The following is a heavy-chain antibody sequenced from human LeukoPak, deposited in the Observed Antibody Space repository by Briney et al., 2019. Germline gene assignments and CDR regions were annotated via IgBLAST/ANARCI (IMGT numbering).Heavy chain of an antibody. V-gene: IGHV3-7*01. CDR3: AREYYSSFDY. CDR1: GFPFSIYW. CDR2: INQDGREG. J-gene: IGHJ4*02. Sequence: GESLTLSCAASGFPFSIYWMSWIRQAPGNGLEWVATINQDGREGYYVDSMKGRFSISKDNARNSLYLHMHSLRAEDTAVYYCAREYYSSFDYWGQGALVTVSS. D-gene: IGHD2-21*01.